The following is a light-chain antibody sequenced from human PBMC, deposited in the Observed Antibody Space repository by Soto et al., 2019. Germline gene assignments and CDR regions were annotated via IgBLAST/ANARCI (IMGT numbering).Light chain of an antibody. J-gene: IGKJ5*01. CDR1: ATVSTY. CDR2: GAS. Sequence: EIVLTQSPATLSLSPGERATLSCRASATVSTYLAWYQQKPGQAPRLLIYGASNRATGISARFSGSGSGTDFTLTISSLEPEDFAVYYCQQRNIWPLTFGQGTRLEIK. CDR3: QQRNIWPLT. V-gene: IGKV3-11*01.